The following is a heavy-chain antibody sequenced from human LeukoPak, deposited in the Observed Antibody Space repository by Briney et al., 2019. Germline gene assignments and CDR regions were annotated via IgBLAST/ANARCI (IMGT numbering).Heavy chain of an antibody. CDR1: GFTFSSYA. J-gene: IGHJ4*02. D-gene: IGHD2-21*01. Sequence: GGSLRLSCSASGFTFSSYAMSWVRQAPGKGLEWVSAISGSGGSTYYADSVKGRFTISRDNSKNTLYLQMNSLRAEDTAVYYCAKFLPTHIVVANYYFDYWGQGTLVTVSS. CDR2: ISGSGGST. CDR3: AKFLPTHIVVANYYFDY. V-gene: IGHV3-23*01.